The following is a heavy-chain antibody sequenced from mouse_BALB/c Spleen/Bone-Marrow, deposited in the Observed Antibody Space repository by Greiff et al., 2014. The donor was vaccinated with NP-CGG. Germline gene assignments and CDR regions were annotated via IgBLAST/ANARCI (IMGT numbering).Heavy chain of an antibody. Sequence: EVQLQQSGPDLVKPSQSLSLTCTVTGYSITSYYSWHWIRQFPGSKLEWMGYIHYSGTTVYNPSLKSRISITRDTSNNQFFLQLNSVTTEDTATYYCARFAGTPYTMDYWGQGTSVTVSS. J-gene: IGHJ4*01. CDR2: IHYSGTT. CDR3: ARFAGTPYTMDY. D-gene: IGHD4-1*01. V-gene: IGHV3-1*02. CDR1: GYSITSYYS.